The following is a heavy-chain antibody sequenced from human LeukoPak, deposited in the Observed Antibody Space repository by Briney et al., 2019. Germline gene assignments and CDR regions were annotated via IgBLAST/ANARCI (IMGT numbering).Heavy chain of an antibody. V-gene: IGHV1-24*01. J-gene: IGHJ6*02. CDR1: GYTLTELS. CDR3: ATAGYCSSTSCYRERYYYGMDV. CDR2: FDPEDGET. Sequence: GASVKVSCKVSGYTLTELSMHWVRQAPGKGLEWMGGFDPEDGETIYGQKFQGRVTMTEDTSTDTAYMELSSLRSEDTAVYYCATAGYCSSTSCYRERYYYGMDVWGQGTTVTVSS. D-gene: IGHD2-2*01.